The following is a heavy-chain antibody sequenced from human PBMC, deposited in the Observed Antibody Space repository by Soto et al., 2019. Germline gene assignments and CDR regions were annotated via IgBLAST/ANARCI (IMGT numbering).Heavy chain of an antibody. CDR1: SGSIDNVYW. V-gene: IGHV4-4*02. Sequence: SETLSLTCAVSSGSIDNVYWWSWVRQSPGKGLEWIGETSHDGVTNYNPSLKNRVTISVDRSKNQFSLKLSSVTAADTAVYYCARVPSPWGQGTLVTVSS. CDR2: TSHDGVT. J-gene: IGHJ5*02. CDR3: ARVPSP.